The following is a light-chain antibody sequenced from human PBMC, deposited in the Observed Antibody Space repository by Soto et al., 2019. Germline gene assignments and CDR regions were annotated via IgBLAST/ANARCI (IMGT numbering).Light chain of an antibody. Sequence: QLVLTQPPSASGTPGQRVTISCSGSISNIGSNFIYWYQQFPGTAPKLLIFRNNERPSGVPDRFSGSKSGNSASLAISGLRSEDEADYHCAAWGDSLSGVVFGGGTKVTVL. CDR3: AAWGDSLSGVV. J-gene: IGLJ2*01. CDR2: RNN. V-gene: IGLV1-47*01. CDR1: ISNIGSNF.